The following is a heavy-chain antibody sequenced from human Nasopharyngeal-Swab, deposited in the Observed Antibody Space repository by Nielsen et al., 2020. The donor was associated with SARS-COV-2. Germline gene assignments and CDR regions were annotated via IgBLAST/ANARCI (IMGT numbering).Heavy chain of an antibody. J-gene: IGHJ3*02. CDR2: IYYSGST. V-gene: IGHV4-31*03. Sequence: SETLSLTCTVSGGSISSGGYYWSWFRQHPGKGLEWIGYIYYSGSTYYNPSLKSRVTISVDTSKNQFSLKLSSVTAADTAAYYCARARITMIVVVDAFDIWGQGTMVTVSS. CDR3: ARARITMIVVVDAFDI. D-gene: IGHD3-22*01. CDR1: GGSISSGGYY.